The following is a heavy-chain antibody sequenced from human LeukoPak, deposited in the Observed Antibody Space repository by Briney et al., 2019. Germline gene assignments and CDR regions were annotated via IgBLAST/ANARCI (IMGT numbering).Heavy chain of an antibody. CDR2: IRSKLHGGTT. J-gene: IGHJ4*02. CDR1: GFNFGDYA. CDR3: TRDGTPETIWSGYYIDY. D-gene: IGHD3-3*01. Sequence: PGGSLRLSCTASGFNFGDYAMSWVRQAPGKGLEWVGFIRSKLHGGTTEYAASVKGRFTISRDDSKSIAYLQMNSLKTEDTAVYYCTRDGTPETIWSGYYIDYWGQGTLVTVSS. V-gene: IGHV3-49*04.